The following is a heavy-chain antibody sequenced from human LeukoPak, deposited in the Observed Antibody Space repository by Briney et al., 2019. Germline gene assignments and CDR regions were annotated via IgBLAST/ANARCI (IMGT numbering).Heavy chain of an antibody. CDR1: GGTFSSYA. CDR2: IIPIFGTA. J-gene: IGHJ6*03. D-gene: IGHD1-14*01. CDR3: ASRGEISPIPDYYYYMDV. Sequence: GASAKVSCKASGGTFSSYAISWVRQVPGQGLEWMGGIIPIFGTANYAQKFQGRVTITADESTSTAYMELSSLRSEDTAVYYCASRGEISPIPDYYYYMDVWGKGTTVTVSS. V-gene: IGHV1-69*13.